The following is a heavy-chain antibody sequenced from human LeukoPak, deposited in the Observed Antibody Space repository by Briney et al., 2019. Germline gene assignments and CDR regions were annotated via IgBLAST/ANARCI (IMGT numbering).Heavy chain of an antibody. CDR2: ITRPGSST. CDR3: ASTGYYDSSGPFDY. V-gene: IGHV3-23*01. J-gene: IGHJ4*02. D-gene: IGHD3-22*01. CDR1: GFTLSGAA. Sequence: PGGSLRLSCSASGFTLSGAASTWVRQAPGKGLEWVSTITRPGSSTYYSDSVKGRFTISRDSARNTLFLQMNGLRAEDTAVYYCASTGYYDSSGPFDYWGQGTLVTVSS.